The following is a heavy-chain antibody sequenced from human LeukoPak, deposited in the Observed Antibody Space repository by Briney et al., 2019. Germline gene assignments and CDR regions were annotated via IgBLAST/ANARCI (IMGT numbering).Heavy chain of an antibody. CDR3: ARVPIAARTFDY. CDR2: ISYDGSNK. J-gene: IGHJ4*02. D-gene: IGHD6-6*01. V-gene: IGHV3-30-3*01. CDR1: GFTFSSCA. Sequence: QSGGSLRLSCAASGFTFSSCAMHWVRQAPGKGLEWVAVISYDGSNKYYADSVKGRFTISRDNSKNTLYLQMNSLRAEDTAVYYCARVPIAARTFDYWGQGTLVTVSS.